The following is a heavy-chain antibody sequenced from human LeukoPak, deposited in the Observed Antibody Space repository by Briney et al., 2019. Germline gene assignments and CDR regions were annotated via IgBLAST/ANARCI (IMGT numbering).Heavy chain of an antibody. Sequence: GGSLRLSCAASGFTFSSYAMRWVRQAPGKGLEWVSAISGSGGSTYYADSWRGRFTISRDNSKNTLSLQMTSLRAEDTAVYYCAKDIVVVVAALDYWGQGTLVTVSS. CDR1: GFTFSSYA. D-gene: IGHD2-15*01. V-gene: IGHV3-23*01. CDR3: AKDIVVVVAALDY. CDR2: ISGSGGST. J-gene: IGHJ4*02.